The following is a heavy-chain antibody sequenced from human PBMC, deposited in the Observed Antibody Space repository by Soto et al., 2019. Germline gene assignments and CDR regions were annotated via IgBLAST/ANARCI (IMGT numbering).Heavy chain of an antibody. V-gene: IGHV4-38-2*02. D-gene: IGHD2-2*01. J-gene: IGHJ5*02. CDR1: GYFISSGYY. CDR2: MFHIGST. Sequence: PSETLSLTCSFSGYFISSGYYWGWIRQPPGKGLEWIGSMFHIGSTHYNPSLKSRVNISVDTSKNPFSLRLRSVTDSDTAVYYCARGHILVVPNVGWFDPWRQATLVTVSS. CDR3: ARGHILVVPNVGWFDP.